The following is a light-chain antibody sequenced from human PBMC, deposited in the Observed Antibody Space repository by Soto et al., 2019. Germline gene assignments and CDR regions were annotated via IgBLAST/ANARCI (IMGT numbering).Light chain of an antibody. J-gene: IGKJ4*01. CDR3: QRYDDAPLT. Sequence: DIQMTQSPSSLSASVGDRVTMTCRASQGISNYLVWYQQQPGKVPKLLIYAASTLPSGVPSRFSGIGSGTDFTLTSSSLQPEDVGAYYCQRYDDAPLTFGGGTKVDIK. V-gene: IGKV1-27*01. CDR2: AAS. CDR1: QGISNY.